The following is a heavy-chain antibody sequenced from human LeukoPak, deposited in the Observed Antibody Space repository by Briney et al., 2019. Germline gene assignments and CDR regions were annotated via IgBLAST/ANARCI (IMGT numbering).Heavy chain of an antibody. V-gene: IGHV3-23*01. CDR2: ISGSGGST. D-gene: IGHD4-23*01. CDR1: GSTFSNSA. J-gene: IGHJ4*02. Sequence: GGSLRLSCAASGSTFSNSAMSWVRQAPGKGLEWVSAISGSGGSTYYADSVKGRFTISRDNSKNTLYLQMNSLRAEDTAVYYCAKEIYGGNPRYYFDYWGQGTLVTVSS. CDR3: AKEIYGGNPRYYFDY.